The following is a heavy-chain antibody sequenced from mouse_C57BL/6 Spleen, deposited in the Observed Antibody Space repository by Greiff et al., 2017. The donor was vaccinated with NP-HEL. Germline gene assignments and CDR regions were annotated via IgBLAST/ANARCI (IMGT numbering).Heavy chain of an antibody. J-gene: IGHJ3*01. CDR3: ARSCKNDGYYWFAY. D-gene: IGHD2-3*01. V-gene: IGHV1-50*01. CDR1: GYTFTSYW. CDR2: IDPSDSYT. Sequence: QVQLQQPGAELVKPGASVKLSCKASGYTFTSYWMQWVKQRPGQGLEWIGEIDPSDSYTNYNQKFKGKATLTVDTSSSTAYMQLSSLTSEDSAVYYCARSCKNDGYYWFAYWGQGTLVTVSA.